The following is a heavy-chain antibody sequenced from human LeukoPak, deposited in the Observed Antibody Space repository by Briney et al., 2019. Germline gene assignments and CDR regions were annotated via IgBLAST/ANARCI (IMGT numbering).Heavy chain of an antibody. D-gene: IGHD3-10*01. J-gene: IGHJ5*02. Sequence: SETLSLTCTVSGGSISSYYWSWIRQPPGKGLEWIGYIYYSGSTNYNPSLKSRVTISVDTSKNQFSLKLSSVTAADTAVYYCARGPLLWFSGWSDPWGQGTLVTVSS. V-gene: IGHV4-59*01. CDR1: GGSISSYY. CDR2: IYYSGST. CDR3: ARGPLLWFSGWSDP.